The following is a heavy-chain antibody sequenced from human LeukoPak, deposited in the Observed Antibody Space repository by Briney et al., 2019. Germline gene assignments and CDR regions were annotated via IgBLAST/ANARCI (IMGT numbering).Heavy chain of an antibody. J-gene: IGHJ4*02. Sequence: GASLKVSCKASGGTFSSYAISWVRQAPGQGLEWMGGIIPIFGTANCAQTFQGRVTMTRDTSTSTVYMELSSLRSEDTAVYYCARESPGTYYFDYWGQGMLVTVSS. CDR3: ARESPGTYYFDY. CDR1: GGTFSSYA. V-gene: IGHV1-69*05. D-gene: IGHD3-10*01. CDR2: IIPIFGTA.